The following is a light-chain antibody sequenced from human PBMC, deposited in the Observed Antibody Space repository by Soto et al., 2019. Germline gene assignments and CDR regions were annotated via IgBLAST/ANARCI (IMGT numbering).Light chain of an antibody. CDR2: DAS. CDR3: QQRSNWPIT. J-gene: IGKJ5*01. CDR1: QSVSNNY. V-gene: IGKV3-11*01. Sequence: IVWPQSPDTLSLSPGERATPPCRASQSVSNNYLAWYQQQPGQAPRLLIYDASNGATGIPARFSGSGSGTDFTLTISSLEPEDFAVYYCQQRSNWPITFGQGTRLEIK.